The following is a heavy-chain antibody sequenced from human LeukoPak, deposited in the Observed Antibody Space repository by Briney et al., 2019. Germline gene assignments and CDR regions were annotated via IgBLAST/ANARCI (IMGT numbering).Heavy chain of an antibody. CDR2: IFGNGDTT. V-gene: IGHV3-23*01. CDR3: AKRNTMVRGGPCFDY. J-gene: IGHJ4*02. Sequence: GGSLRLSCAASGFSFSSYAMNWVRQAPGKGLEWVSIIFGNGDTTYYADSVKGRFTVSRDNSKDTLYLQMNDLRPDDTAIYYCAKRNTMVRGGPCFDYWGQRLLVTVSS. D-gene: IGHD3-10*01. CDR1: GFSFSSYA.